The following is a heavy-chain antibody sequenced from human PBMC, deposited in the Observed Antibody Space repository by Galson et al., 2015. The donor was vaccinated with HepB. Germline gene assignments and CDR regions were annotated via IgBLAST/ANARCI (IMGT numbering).Heavy chain of an antibody. V-gene: IGHV3-33*03. CDR3: VRGYYIYGFYYFDY. D-gene: IGHD5-18*01. J-gene: IGHJ4*02. CDR2: IWYDGSNK. CDR1: GFTFSSFG. Sequence: SLRLSCAASGFTFSSFGMHWVRQAPGKGLEWVAVIWYDGSNKYYADSVKGRFTISRDNSKNTLYLEMNSLRAEDTAVYYCVRGYYIYGFYYFDYWGQGTLVTVSS.